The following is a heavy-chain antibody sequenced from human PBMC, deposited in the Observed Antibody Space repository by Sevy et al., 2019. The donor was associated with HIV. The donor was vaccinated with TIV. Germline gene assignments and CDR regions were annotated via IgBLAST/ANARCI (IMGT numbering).Heavy chain of an antibody. CDR3: VKEVSDYSYSDY. CDR1: GFTFSNYA. CDR2: ISGGAHRT. D-gene: IGHD4-4*01. J-gene: IGHJ4*02. Sequence: GGSLRLSCAASGFTFSNYAMSWVRQTPGKGLEWVSAISGGAHRTYYTDSVKGRFTISRDNSKNKLFLQMNSLRAEDTAVYYRVKEVSDYSYSDYWGQGTLVTVSS. V-gene: IGHV3-23*01.